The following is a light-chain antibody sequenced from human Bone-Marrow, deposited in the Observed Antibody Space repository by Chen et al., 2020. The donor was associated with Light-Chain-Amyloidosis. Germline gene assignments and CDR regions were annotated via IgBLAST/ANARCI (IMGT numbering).Light chain of an antibody. Sequence: ELVMTQSPATLSVSPGERATLSCRASQSVRSNLAWYQQKPGQAPRLLIYGASTRATGIPARFSGSGSETEFTLTISSLQSEDFAVYYCQQYNNWPPYTFGQGTKLEIK. CDR2: GAS. CDR3: QQYNNWPPYT. J-gene: IGKJ2*01. CDR1: QSVRSN. V-gene: IGKV3-15*01.